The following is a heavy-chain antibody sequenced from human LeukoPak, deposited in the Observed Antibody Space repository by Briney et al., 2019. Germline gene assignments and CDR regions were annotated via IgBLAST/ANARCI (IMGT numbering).Heavy chain of an antibody. CDR1: GFTFSSFW. CDR3: TRDHYYGLGSYDS. J-gene: IGHJ4*02. CDR2: INSDGST. Sequence: PGGSLRLSCAASGFTFSSFWMHWVRQAPGKGLLWVSRINSDGSTSYADSVKGRFTISRDNVKNTLYLQMNSLRAEDTAVYYCTRDHYYGLGSYDSWGQGTLVTVSS. D-gene: IGHD3-10*01. V-gene: IGHV3-74*01.